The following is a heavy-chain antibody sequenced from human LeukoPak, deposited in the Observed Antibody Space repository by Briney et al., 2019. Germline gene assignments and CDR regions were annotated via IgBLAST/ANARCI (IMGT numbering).Heavy chain of an antibody. J-gene: IGHJ6*02. CDR3: AKERIWFGELWSYYYGMDV. V-gene: IGHV3-30-3*01. CDR2: ISYDGSNK. D-gene: IGHD3-10*01. CDR1: GFTFSSYA. Sequence: GGSLRLSCAASGFTFSSYAMHWVRQAPGKGLEWVAVISYDGSNKYYADSVKGRFTISRDNSKNTLYLQMNSLRAEDTAVYYCAKERIWFGELWSYYYGMDVWGQGTTVTVSS.